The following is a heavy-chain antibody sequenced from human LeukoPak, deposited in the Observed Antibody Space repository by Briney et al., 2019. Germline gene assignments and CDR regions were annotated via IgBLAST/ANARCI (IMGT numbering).Heavy chain of an antibody. D-gene: IGHD2-2*02. CDR2: IIPILGIA. V-gene: IGHV1-69*04. CDR3: ARAPIVVVPAAIWTRSSSSGDFDY. J-gene: IGHJ4*02. CDR1: GGTFSSYA. Sequence: GASVKVSCKASGGTFSSYAISWVRQAPGQGLEWMGRIIPILGIANYAQKFQGRVTMTRNTSISTAYMELSSLRSDDTAVYYCARAPIVVVPAAIWTRSSSSGDFDYWGQGTLVTVSS.